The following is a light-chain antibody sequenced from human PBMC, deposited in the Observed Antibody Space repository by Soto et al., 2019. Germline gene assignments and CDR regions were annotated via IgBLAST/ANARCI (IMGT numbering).Light chain of an antibody. CDR2: GAS. J-gene: IGKJ4*01. V-gene: IGKV3-15*01. CDR1: QSVSSN. CDR3: QQYNNWPLT. Sequence: EIVMTQSPATLSVSPGERATLSCRASQSVSSNLAWYQQKPGQAPRLLISGASTRATGIPARFSGSGSGTEFTLTISSLPSEDFAVYYCQQYNNWPLTFGGGTKVEIK.